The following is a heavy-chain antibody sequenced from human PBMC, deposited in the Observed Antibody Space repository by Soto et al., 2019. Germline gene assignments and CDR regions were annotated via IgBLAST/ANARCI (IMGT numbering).Heavy chain of an antibody. CDR2: IYHSGST. V-gene: IGHV4-4*02. Sequence: SETLSLTCAVSGGSLSSSNWWTWVRQPPGKGLEWIGEIYHSGSTNYNPSLMSRVTISVDKSKNQFSLKLSSVTAADTAVYYCTRHYYDSTGYFPPHYYFDYWGQGTLVTVSS. D-gene: IGHD3-22*01. CDR3: TRHYYDSTGYFPPHYYFDY. CDR1: GGSLSSSNW. J-gene: IGHJ4*02.